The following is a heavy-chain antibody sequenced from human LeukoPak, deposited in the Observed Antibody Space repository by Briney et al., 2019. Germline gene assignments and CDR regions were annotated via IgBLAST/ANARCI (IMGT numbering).Heavy chain of an antibody. V-gene: IGHV3-23*01. D-gene: IGHD2-15*01. CDR2: ISGSGGST. CDR1: GFTFSSYA. Sequence: GGSLRLSCAASGFTFSSYAMSWVRQAPGKGLEWVSAISGSGGSTYYADSVKGRFTISRDNSKNTLYLQMNSLRAEDTAVYYCARDYCGGGSCYSGGGYYYYGMDVWGQGTTVTVSS. J-gene: IGHJ6*02. CDR3: ARDYCGGGSCYSGGGYYYYGMDV.